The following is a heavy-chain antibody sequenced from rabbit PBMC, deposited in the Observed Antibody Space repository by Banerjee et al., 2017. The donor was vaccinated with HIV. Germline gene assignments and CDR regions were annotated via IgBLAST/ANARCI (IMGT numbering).Heavy chain of an antibody. CDR1: GFSFSSGYY. J-gene: IGHJ6*01. D-gene: IGHD1-1*01. V-gene: IGHV1S45*01. CDR3: ARGVGSSAYYQ. CDR2: IYGDTSSKT. Sequence: QEQLEESGGGLVQPGGTLTLTCTASGFSFSSGYYMCWVRQAPGKGLEWIGCIYGDTSSKTYYASWAKGRFTISKTSSTTVTLQMTSLTAADTATYFCARGVGSSAYYQWGPGTLVTVS.